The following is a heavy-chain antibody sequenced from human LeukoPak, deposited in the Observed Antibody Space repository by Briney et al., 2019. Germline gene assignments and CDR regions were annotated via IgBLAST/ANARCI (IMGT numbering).Heavy chain of an antibody. CDR3: AKDQRTMTRRMDV. CDR1: GFTFRNYG. V-gene: IGHV3-30*18. CDR2: VTYDGSKA. D-gene: IGHD2-2*01. Sequence: GGSLRLSCAASGFTFRNYGMHWVRQVPGKGLEWLGVVTYDGSKAFYADSVKGRLTISRDNSKNTLYLQMNTLRVEDGAVYFCAKDQRTMTRRMDVWGQGTAVIVSS. J-gene: IGHJ6*02.